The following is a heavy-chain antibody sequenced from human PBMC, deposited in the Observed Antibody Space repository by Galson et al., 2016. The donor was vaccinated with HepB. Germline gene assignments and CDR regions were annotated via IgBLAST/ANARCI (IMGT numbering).Heavy chain of an antibody. CDR2: VYYTGRT. D-gene: IGHD1-26*01. J-gene: IGHJ4*02. CDR3: ATYLGGIVRASDY. Sequence: ETLSLTCTVSGGSISSSTYYWNWIRQPPGKGLEWIGAVYYTGRTYHNPSLKSRVTISVDTSKNQFSLKLTSVTAADTAVYYCATYLGGIVRASDYWGQGTLVTVSS. CDR1: GGSISSSTYY. V-gene: IGHV4-39*01.